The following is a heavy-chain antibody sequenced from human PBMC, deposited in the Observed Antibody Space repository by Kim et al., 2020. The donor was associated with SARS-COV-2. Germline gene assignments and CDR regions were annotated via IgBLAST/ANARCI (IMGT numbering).Heavy chain of an antibody. CDR1: GFTFSSYG. V-gene: IGHV3-30*03. Sequence: GGSLRLSCAASGFTFSSYGMHWVRQAPGKGLVWVAVISYDGSNKYYADSVKGRFTISRDNSKNTLYLQMNSLRAEDTAVYYCARSASGMDVWGQGTTVTVSS. CDR3: ARSASGMDV. CDR2: ISYDGSNK. J-gene: IGHJ6*02.